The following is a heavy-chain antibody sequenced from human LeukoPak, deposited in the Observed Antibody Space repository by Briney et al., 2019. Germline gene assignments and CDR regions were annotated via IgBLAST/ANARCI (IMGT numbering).Heavy chain of an antibody. V-gene: IGHV3-33*06. Sequence: PGGSLRLSCAASGFTFSSYGMHWVRQAPGKGLEWVAVIWYDGSNKYCADSVKGRFTISRDNSKNTLYLQMNSLRAEDAAVYYCAKTQVLGTYYFDYWGQGTLVTVSS. CDR3: AKTQVLGTYYFDY. CDR2: IWYDGSNK. J-gene: IGHJ4*02. CDR1: GFTFSSYG. D-gene: IGHD7-27*01.